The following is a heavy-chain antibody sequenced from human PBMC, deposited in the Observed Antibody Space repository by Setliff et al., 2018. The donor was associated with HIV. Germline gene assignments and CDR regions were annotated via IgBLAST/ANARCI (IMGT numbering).Heavy chain of an antibody. V-gene: IGHV4-39*07. CDR1: GGSISSSNYY. Sequence: SETLSLTCTVSGGSISSSNYYWGWIRQPPGKGLEWIGSFYLTESTNYNPTLKSRVTISGDTSRNQFSLKLSSVTAADTAVYYCARLWLRGPPTWGQGTMVTVSS. CDR3: ARLWLRGPPT. J-gene: IGHJ3*01. D-gene: IGHD5-12*01. CDR2: FYLTEST.